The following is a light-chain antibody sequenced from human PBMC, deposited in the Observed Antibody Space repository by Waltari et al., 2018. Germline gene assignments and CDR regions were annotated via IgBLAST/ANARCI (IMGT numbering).Light chain of an antibody. CDR1: SRDLGVYDF. J-gene: IGLJ2*01. Sequence: QSALTQPPSASGSPGQSVTISCPGTSRDLGVYDFVSWYQHHPGKAPKLMIYEVSKRPSGVPDRFSGSKSGNTASLTVSGLQAEDEADYYCSSYVGSNNPVFGGGTKLTVL. V-gene: IGLV2-8*01. CDR3: SSYVGSNNPV. CDR2: EVS.